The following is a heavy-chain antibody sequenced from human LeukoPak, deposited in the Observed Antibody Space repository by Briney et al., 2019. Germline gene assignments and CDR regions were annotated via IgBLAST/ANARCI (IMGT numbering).Heavy chain of an antibody. CDR2: ISPSGDKT. CDR3: ARDLSRSYYDILTGYYPDVFDY. CDR1: GYTFTNHY. D-gene: IGHD3-9*01. V-gene: IGHV1-46*01. J-gene: IGHJ4*02. Sequence: ASVKVSCKASGYTFTNHYMHWVRQAPGQGLEWLGLISPSGDKTWNAQKFQGRVTMTRDMSTSTDYLELSSLRSEDTAVYYCARDLSRSYYDILTGYYPDVFDYWGQGTLVTVSS.